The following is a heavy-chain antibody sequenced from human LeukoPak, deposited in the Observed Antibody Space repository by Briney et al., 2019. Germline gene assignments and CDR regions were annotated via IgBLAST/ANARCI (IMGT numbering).Heavy chain of an antibody. CDR1: GFTFSSYG. D-gene: IGHD3-22*01. V-gene: IGHV3-21*01. Sequence: GGSLRLSCAASGFTFSSYGMSWVRQAPGKGLEWVSSISSSSSYIYYADSVKGRFTISRDNAKNSLYLQMNSLRAEDTAVYYCARDHYYDSTYAFDIWGQGTMVTVSS. CDR2: ISSSSSYI. CDR3: ARDHYYDSTYAFDI. J-gene: IGHJ3*02.